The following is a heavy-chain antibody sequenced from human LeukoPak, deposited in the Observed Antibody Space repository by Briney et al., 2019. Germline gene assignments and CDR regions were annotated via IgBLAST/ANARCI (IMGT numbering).Heavy chain of an antibody. CDR1: GFTFSSFW. CDR3: ARDRSSSFY. J-gene: IGHJ4*02. CDR2: IKQDGSEK. D-gene: IGHD6-6*01. Sequence: GGSLRLSCAASGFTFSSFWMTWVRQAPGKGLEWVANIKQDGSEKYYDDSVKARFTISRDNADNSLYLQMNSLRADDTAMYYCARDRSSSFYWGQGTLVTVSS. V-gene: IGHV3-7*05.